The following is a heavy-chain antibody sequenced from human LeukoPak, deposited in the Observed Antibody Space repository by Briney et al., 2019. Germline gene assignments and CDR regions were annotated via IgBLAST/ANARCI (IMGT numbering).Heavy chain of an antibody. D-gene: IGHD3-10*01. CDR1: GYTFTSYV. J-gene: IGHJ6*02. CDR3: AREKYQYGSVSYYNFYYYYGMDV. Sequence: ASVKVSCKASGYTFTSYVMYWVRQAPGQGLEWMGWINAGNGNTKFSQKFQGRVTITRDTSTSMAYMELSSLRSEDTAVYYCAREKYQYGSVSYYNFYYYYGMDVWGQGTTVTVSS. CDR2: INAGNGNT. V-gene: IGHV1-3*01.